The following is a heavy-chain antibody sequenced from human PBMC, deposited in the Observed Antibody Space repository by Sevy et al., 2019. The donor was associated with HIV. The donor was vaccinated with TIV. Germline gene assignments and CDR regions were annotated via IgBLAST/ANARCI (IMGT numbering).Heavy chain of an antibody. CDR1: GGSITSLY. V-gene: IGHV4-59*08. CDR3: AGENAWGRGYS. D-gene: IGHD1-26*01. J-gene: IGHJ4*02. CDR2: IYYNGHI. Sequence: SETLSLTCTVSGGSITSLYWNWIRQPPGKGLEWIANIYYNGHINYNPSLKSRVTLSLVKSNNQFSLRLSSVTAADTAMYYCAGENAWGRGYSWGQGTLVTVSS.